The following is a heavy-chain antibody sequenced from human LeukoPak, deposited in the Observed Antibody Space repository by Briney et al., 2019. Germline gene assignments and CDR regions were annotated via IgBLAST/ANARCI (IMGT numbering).Heavy chain of an antibody. D-gene: IGHD6-19*01. CDR3: ARVSTSGWPDYFDY. CDR2: INGDGRST. CDR1: GFTLTRYW. V-gene: IGHV3-74*01. Sequence: GGSLRLSCAASGFTLTRYWVHWVRQAPGKGLVWVSRINGDGRSTHYANSGKGRFTISKYNSKNTLYLQMHSLRADDTAVYYCARVSTSGWPDYFDYWGEGAVVTVSS. J-gene: IGHJ4*02.